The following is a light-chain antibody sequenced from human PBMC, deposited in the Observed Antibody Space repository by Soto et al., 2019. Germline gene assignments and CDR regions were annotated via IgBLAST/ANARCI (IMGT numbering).Light chain of an antibody. V-gene: IGKV1-5*01. Sequence: IQLTQCPSTLSASAGDRATITCRASQGFXNRFAWYQQKPGTAPKLLIYXASNLQSGVPSMFSGSGSGTEFTITISSLQPGYFATYYCQHYSSSSTFGQGTKVDIK. CDR2: XAS. CDR3: QHYSSSST. J-gene: IGKJ1*01. CDR1: QGFXNR.